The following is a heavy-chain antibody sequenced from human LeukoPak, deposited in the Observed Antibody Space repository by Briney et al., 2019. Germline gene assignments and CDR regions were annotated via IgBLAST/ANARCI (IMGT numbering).Heavy chain of an antibody. Sequence: SETLSLTCTVSGDSISSGGYYWTWIRQHPGKGLEWIGNIFTSGNTYYNPSLKGRIFTSVDTSESQFSLRLTSVTAADTAVYYCARATLRGDPFDFWGQGLQVTVSS. D-gene: IGHD2-21*02. CDR3: ARATLRGDPFDF. V-gene: IGHV4-31*03. J-gene: IGHJ4*02. CDR2: IFTSGNT. CDR1: GDSISSGGYY.